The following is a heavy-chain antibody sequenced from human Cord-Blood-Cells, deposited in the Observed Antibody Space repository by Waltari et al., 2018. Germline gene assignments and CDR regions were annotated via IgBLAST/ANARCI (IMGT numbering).Heavy chain of an antibody. J-gene: IGHJ5*02. CDR1: GFTFSSHS. CDR3: ARDRGARSWFDP. CDR2: ISSSSTI. D-gene: IGHD1-26*01. V-gene: IGHV3-48*02. Sequence: EVQLVESGGGLVQPGGSLRLSCAASGFTFSSHSMNWVRQAPGKGLEWVSYISSSSTIYYADSVKGRFTISRDNAKNSLYLQMNSLRDEDTAVYYCARDRGARSWFDPWGQGTLVTVSS.